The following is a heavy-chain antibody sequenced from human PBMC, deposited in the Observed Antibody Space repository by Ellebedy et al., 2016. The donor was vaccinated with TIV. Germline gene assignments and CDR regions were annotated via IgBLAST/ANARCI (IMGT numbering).Heavy chain of an antibody. V-gene: IGHV3-11*06. D-gene: IGHD2-2*01. CDR3: AKGGGYCSSTTCRVTMDV. Sequence: PGGSLRLSCAASGLTFSHYYMSWIRQAPGKGLEWVSHISSSSSHTNYANSVKGRFSISRDNAKNSVYLQMNSLRAEDTAIYFCAKGGGYCSSTTCRVTMDVWGQGTTVIVS. CDR1: GLTFSHYY. CDR2: ISSSSSHT. J-gene: IGHJ6*02.